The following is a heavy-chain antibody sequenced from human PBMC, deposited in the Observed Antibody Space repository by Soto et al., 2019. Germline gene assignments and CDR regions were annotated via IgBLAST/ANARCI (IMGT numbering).Heavy chain of an antibody. CDR2: IIPIFGTA. D-gene: IGHD2-21*02. CDR1: GGTFSSYA. V-gene: IGHV1-69*13. J-gene: IGHJ3*02. CDR3: ALAVTVYLYDAFDI. Sequence: SVKVSCKASGGTFSSYAISWVRQAPGQGLEWMGGIIPIFGTANYAQKFQGRVTITADESTSTAYMELSSLRSEDTVVYYCALAVTVYLYDAFDIWGQGTMVTVSS.